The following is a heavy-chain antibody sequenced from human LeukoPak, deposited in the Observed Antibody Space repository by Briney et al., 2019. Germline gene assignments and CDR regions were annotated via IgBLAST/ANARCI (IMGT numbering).Heavy chain of an antibody. CDR2: IRYDGSNK. CDR3: AEAGIVGRTFRIDY. Sequence: GGSLRLSCAASGFTFSSYGMHWFRQAPGKGLEWVAFIRYDGSNKYYADSVKGRFTISRGNSKNTLYLQMNSLSVEDTATYYCAEAGIVGRTFRIDYWGQGTLVTVSS. CDR1: GFTFSSYG. D-gene: IGHD1-26*01. J-gene: IGHJ4*02. V-gene: IGHV3-30*02.